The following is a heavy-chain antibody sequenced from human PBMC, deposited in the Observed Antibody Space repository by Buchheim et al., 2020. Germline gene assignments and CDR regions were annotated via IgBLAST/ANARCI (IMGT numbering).Heavy chain of an antibody. CDR1: GGTFSSYT. CDR2: IIPILGIA. V-gene: IGHV1-69*02. J-gene: IGHJ5*02. Sequence: QVQLVQSGAEVKKPGSSVKVSCKASGGTFSSYTISWVRQAPGQGLEWMGRIIPILGIANYAQKFKGRVTITADKSKSPAYMELSSLRSEDTAVYYCARGEDYYGSGSYYNGWFDPWGQGTL. D-gene: IGHD3-10*01. CDR3: ARGEDYYGSGSYYNGWFDP.